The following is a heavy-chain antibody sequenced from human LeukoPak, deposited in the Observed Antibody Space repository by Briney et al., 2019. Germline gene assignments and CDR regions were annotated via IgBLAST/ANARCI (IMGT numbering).Heavy chain of an antibody. D-gene: IGHD3-16*01. J-gene: IGHJ5*02. CDR3: ARDRQFRLHDP. CDR1: GFTFSDYY. V-gene: IGHV3-11*01. CDR2: ISVSGSSV. Sequence: GGSLRLSCTASGFTFSDYYMSWIRQAPGKGLEWLSHISVSGSSVSYVDSVKGRFTISRDNAKNSVYLQIDSLRVEDTAMYYCARDRQFRLHDPWGQGILVTVSS.